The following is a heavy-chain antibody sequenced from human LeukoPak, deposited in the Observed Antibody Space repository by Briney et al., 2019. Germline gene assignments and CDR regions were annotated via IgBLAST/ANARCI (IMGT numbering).Heavy chain of an antibody. Sequence: GGSLRLSCAASGFTFDGYGMSWVRQAPGKGLEWVSGINWNGGSTGYADSVKGRFTISRDNAKNSLYLQMNSLRAEDTALYYCALHPWEGSGSAQCKTLLLGTWGQGTLVTVSS. CDR1: GFTFDGYG. CDR3: ALHPWEGSGSAQCKTLLLGT. CDR2: INWNGGST. D-gene: IGHD3-10*01. J-gene: IGHJ5*02. V-gene: IGHV3-20*04.